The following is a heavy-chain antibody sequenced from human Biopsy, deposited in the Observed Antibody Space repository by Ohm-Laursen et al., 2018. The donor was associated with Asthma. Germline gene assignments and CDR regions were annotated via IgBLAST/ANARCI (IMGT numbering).Heavy chain of an antibody. CDR2: ISYDGNHK. J-gene: IGHJ4*02. V-gene: IGHV3-30*18. CDR1: GFMFRSFG. Sequence: SLRLSCAASGFMFRSFGMHWVRQAPGKGLEWVAVISYDGNHKFYEDSVKGRFTISRANSKNTLYLQMNSLRTEDTAVYYCAKRRGYSGHDNDYWGQGTLVIFSS. CDR3: AKRRGYSGHDNDY. D-gene: IGHD5-12*01.